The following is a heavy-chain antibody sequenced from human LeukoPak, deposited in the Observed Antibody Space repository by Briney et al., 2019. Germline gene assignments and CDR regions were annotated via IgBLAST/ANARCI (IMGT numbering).Heavy chain of an antibody. D-gene: IGHD2-2*02. CDR1: GGSFSGYY. J-gene: IGHJ6*02. V-gene: IGHV4-34*01. CDR3: ARGWGYCSSTSCYKVGYYYYGMDV. Sequence: SETLSLTCAVYGGSFSGYYWSWIRQPPGKGLEWIGEINHSGGTNYSPSLKSRVTISVDTSKNQFSLKLSSVTAADTAVYYCARGWGYCSSTSCYKVGYYYYGMDVWGQGTTVTVSS. CDR2: INHSGGT.